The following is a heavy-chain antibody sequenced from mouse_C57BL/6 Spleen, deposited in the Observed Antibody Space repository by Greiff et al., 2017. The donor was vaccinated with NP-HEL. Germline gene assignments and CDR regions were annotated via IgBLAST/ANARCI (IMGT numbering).Heavy chain of an antibody. Sequence: QVQLQQPGAELVMPGASVKLSCKASGYTFTSYWMHWVKQRPGQGLEWIGEIDPSDSYTNYNQKFKGKSTLTVDKSSSTAYMQLSSLTSEDSAVYYCARCDYYGSRFAYWGQGTLVTVSA. D-gene: IGHD1-1*01. CDR3: ARCDYYGSRFAY. V-gene: IGHV1-69*01. CDR2: IDPSDSYT. CDR1: GYTFTSYW. J-gene: IGHJ3*01.